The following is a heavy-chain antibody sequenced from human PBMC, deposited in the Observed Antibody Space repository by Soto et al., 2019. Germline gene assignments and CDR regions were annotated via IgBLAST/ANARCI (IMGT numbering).Heavy chain of an antibody. J-gene: IGHJ4*02. CDR1: GDSISSSNW. D-gene: IGHD6-13*01. V-gene: IGHV4-4*02. CDR3: ARVSSSWGLVNYFDY. CDR2: IYHSGST. Sequence: PSETLSLTCAVSGDSISSSNWWIWVRQPPGKGLEWIGEIYHSGSTNYNPSLKSRVTISVDTSKNQFSLKLSSVTAADTAVYYCARVSSSWGLVNYFDYWGQGTLVTVSS.